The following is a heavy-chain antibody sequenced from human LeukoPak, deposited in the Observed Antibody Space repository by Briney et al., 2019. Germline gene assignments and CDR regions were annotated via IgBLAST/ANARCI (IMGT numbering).Heavy chain of an antibody. D-gene: IGHD2-8*01. CDR3: AREFGYCTNGVCYTPNWFDP. CDR2: ISSSSSYI. V-gene: IGHV3-21*01. CDR1: GFTFSSYS. Sequence: GGSLRLSCAASGFTFSSYSMNWVRQAPGKGLEWVSSISSSSSYIYYADSVKGRFTISRDNAKNSLYLQMNSLRAEDTAVYYCAREFGYCTNGVCYTPNWFDPWGGGTLVTVSS. J-gene: IGHJ5*02.